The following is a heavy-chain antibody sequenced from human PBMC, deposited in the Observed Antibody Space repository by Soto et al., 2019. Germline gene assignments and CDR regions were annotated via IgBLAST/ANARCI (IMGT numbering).Heavy chain of an antibody. CDR1: GNTFPNYA. V-gene: IGHV1-3*01. Sequence: QVQLVQSGAESKKPGASVKVSCKSSGNTFPNYAIHWVRQAPGQRPEWMGWINGGNGNTYYSEKFQGRVTFTRDTSASTVYMELSSLRSEDTAIYYCARDDSGYRSSWYIDYFNYWGQGALVTVSS. CDR2: INGGNGNT. D-gene: IGHD6-13*01. CDR3: ARDDSGYRSSWYIDYFNY. J-gene: IGHJ4*02.